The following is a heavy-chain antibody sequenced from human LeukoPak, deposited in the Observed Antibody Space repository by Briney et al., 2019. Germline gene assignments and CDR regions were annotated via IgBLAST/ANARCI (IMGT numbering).Heavy chain of an antibody. Sequence: TLSLTCTVPGGSITSSSYYWGWIRQPPGKGLEWIGSIYYSGSTYYNPSLKSRVTISVDTSKNQFSLRLSSVTAADTAVYYCANSANYGDNSGYFDYWGQGTLVTVSS. CDR1: GGSITSSSYY. CDR3: ANSANYGDNSGYFDY. J-gene: IGHJ4*02. V-gene: IGHV4-39*01. CDR2: IYYSGST. D-gene: IGHD4-23*01.